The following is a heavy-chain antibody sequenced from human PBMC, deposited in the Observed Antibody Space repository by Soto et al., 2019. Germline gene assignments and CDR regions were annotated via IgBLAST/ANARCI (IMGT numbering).Heavy chain of an antibody. Sequence: ASVKVSCKASGYTFTGYYMHWVRQAPGQGLEWMGWINPNSGGTNYAQKFQGWVTMTRDTSISTAYMELSRLRSDNTAVYYCARGYDFWSGYKSPYFEYWGQGTLVTVSS. CDR2: INPNSGGT. J-gene: IGHJ4*02. CDR3: ARGYDFWSGYKSPYFEY. CDR1: GYTFTGYY. V-gene: IGHV1-2*04. D-gene: IGHD3-3*01.